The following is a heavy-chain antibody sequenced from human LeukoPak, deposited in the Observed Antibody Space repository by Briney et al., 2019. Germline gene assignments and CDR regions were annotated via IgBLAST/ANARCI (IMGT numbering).Heavy chain of an antibody. CDR1: GFTFSGYT. CDR3: ARDPELGYCSSTSCPIDY. D-gene: IGHD2-2*01. CDR2: ISSSSRYI. J-gene: IGHJ4*02. Sequence: GGSLRLSCAAPGFTFSGYTMNWVRQAPGKGLEWVSSISSSSRYIYYADSVKGRFTISRDNAKNSLYLQMNSLRAEDTAVYYCARDPELGYCSSTSCPIDYWGQGTLVTVSS. V-gene: IGHV3-21*01.